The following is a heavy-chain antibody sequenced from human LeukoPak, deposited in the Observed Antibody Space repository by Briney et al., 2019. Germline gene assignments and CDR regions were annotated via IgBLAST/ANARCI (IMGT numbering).Heavy chain of an antibody. CDR3: ARDGQSGDFWSGLKPLDY. CDR2: ISSSSSYI. CDR1: GFTFSSYS. J-gene: IGHJ4*02. Sequence: GGSLRLSCAASGFTFSSYSMNWVRQAPGKGLEWVSSISSSSSYIYYADSVKGRFTISRDNAKNSLYLQMNSLRAEDTAVYYCARDGQSGDFWSGLKPLDYWGQGTLVTVSS. D-gene: IGHD3-3*01. V-gene: IGHV3-21*01.